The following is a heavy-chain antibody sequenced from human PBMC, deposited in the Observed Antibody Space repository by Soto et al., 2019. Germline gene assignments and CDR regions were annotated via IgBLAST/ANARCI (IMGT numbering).Heavy chain of an antibody. CDR1: GFTFSTYW. V-gene: IGHV3-7*03. J-gene: IGHJ4*02. Sequence: GGSLRLSCSASGFTFSTYWMSWVRQAPGKGLEWVANIKQDGSEKYYVDSVKGRFTISRDNAKNSLYPQMNSLRAEDTAVYYCARDSLGYCTSTSCYWSEDYWGQGTLVTVSS. CDR2: IKQDGSEK. CDR3: ARDSLGYCTSTSCYWSEDY. D-gene: IGHD2-2*01.